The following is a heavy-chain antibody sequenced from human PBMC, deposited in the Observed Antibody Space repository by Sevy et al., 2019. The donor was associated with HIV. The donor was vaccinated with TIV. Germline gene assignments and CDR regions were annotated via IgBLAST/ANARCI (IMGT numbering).Heavy chain of an antibody. CDR3: AKEGNSGSYYLIRHDAFDI. CDR1: GFTFSSYA. CDR2: ISGSGGST. Sequence: GGSLRLSCAASGFTFSSYAMSWARQAPGKGLEWVSAISGSGGSTYYAYSVKGRFTISRDNSKNTLYLQMNSLRAEDTAVYYCAKEGNSGSYYLIRHDAFDIWGQGTMVTVSS. D-gene: IGHD1-26*01. J-gene: IGHJ3*02. V-gene: IGHV3-23*01.